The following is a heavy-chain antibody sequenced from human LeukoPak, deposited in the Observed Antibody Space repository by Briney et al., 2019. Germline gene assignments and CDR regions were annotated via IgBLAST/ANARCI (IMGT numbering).Heavy chain of an antibody. Sequence: ASVKVSCKASGYTFSSYGISWVLQAPGQGLEWMGWISAYNGNTNFAQKLQGRVTMTTDTSTSTAYMDPRSLRSDDTAVFYCARDQAATNTQVRFCLDLGQGTLVTVSS. V-gene: IGHV1-18*01. CDR3: ARDQAATNTQVRFCLD. CDR1: GYTFSSYG. D-gene: IGHD3-9*01. J-gene: IGHJ4*02. CDR2: ISAYNGNT.